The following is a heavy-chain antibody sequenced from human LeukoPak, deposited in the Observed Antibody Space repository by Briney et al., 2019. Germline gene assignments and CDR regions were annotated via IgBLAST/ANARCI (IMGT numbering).Heavy chain of an antibody. CDR3: ARVTTISNYYFDY. V-gene: IGHV1-8*03. J-gene: IGHJ4*02. D-gene: IGHD3-3*01. CDR1: GYTFTGYY. Sequence: ASVKVSCKASGYTFTGYYMHWVRQATGQGLEWMGWMNPNTGDTGYAQKFQGRITITRDTSISTAYMELSSLRSEDTAVYYCARVTTISNYYFDYWGQGTLVTVSS. CDR2: MNPNTGDT.